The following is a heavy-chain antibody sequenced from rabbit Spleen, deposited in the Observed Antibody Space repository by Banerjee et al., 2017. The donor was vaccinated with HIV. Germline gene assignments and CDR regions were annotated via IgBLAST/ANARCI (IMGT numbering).Heavy chain of an antibody. CDR2: IYTGSSGST. V-gene: IGHV1S40*01. CDR1: GFDFSSSDY. CDR3: ARDLTGVIGWNFGW. J-gene: IGHJ6*01. Sequence: QSLEESGGDLVKPGASLTLTCKASGFDFSSSDYMCWVRQAPGKGLQWIACIYTGSSGSTYYANWAKGRFTISKTSSTTVTLQVTSLTAADTATYFCARDLTGVIGWNFGWWGPGTLVTVS. D-gene: IGHD4-1*01.